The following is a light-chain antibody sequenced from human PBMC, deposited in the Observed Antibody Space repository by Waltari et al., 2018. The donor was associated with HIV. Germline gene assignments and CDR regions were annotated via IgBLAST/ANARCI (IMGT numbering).Light chain of an antibody. J-gene: IGKJ1*01. CDR1: HTVGDW. CDR3: QQYNRYFSWA. Sequence: IQMTQSPSSLSASVGDRVTITCRASHTVGDWLAWYQQTPGKAPRLLIYAASTLESGVPSRFSGSGSGTDFTLTISSLQPEDFATYYCQQYNRYFSWAFGPGTKVDIK. V-gene: IGKV1-5*03. CDR2: AAS.